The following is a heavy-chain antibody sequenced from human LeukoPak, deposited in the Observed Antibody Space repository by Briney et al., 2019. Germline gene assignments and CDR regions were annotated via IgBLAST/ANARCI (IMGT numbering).Heavy chain of an antibody. D-gene: IGHD6-19*01. CDR3: ARDRSGWLVGTNYFDY. CDR2: ISSSSSTI. V-gene: IGHV3-48*01. Sequence: PGGSLRLSCAASGFTFSSYSMNWVRQAPGKGLEWVSYISSSSSTIYYADSVKGRFTISRDNARNSLYLQMNSLRAEDTAVYYCARDRSGWLVGTNYFDYWGQGTLVTVSS. CDR1: GFTFSSYS. J-gene: IGHJ4*02.